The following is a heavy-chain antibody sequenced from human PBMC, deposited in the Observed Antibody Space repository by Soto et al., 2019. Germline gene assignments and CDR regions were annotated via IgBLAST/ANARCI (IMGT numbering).Heavy chain of an antibody. V-gene: IGHV3-48*02. J-gene: IGHJ6*02. D-gene: IGHD2-2*02. CDR3: ARDLLNQYAGPTYGMDV. CDR2: ISSSSSTI. CDR1: GFTFSSYS. Sequence: EVQLVESGGGLVQPGGSLRLSCAASGFTFSSYSMNWVRQAPGKGLEWVSYISSSSSTIYYADSVKGRFTISRDNAKNSLYLQMNSLRDEDTAVYYCARDLLNQYAGPTYGMDVWGQGTTVTVSS.